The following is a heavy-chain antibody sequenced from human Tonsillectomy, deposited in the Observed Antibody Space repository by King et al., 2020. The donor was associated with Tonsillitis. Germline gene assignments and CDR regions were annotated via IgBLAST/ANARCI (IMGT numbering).Heavy chain of an antibody. V-gene: IGHV3-30*03. CDR1: GFTFSSYG. CDR2: MSYDGTNK. J-gene: IGHJ3*02. D-gene: IGHD1-1*01. CDR3: ARDQTAQRLIQYPGWAFDI. Sequence: VQLVESGGGVVQPGRSLRLSCAASGFTFSSYGMHWVRQAPGKGLEWVAVMSYDGTNKYYADSVKGRFTISRDNSKNTVYLQMNSLRAEDTAVYYCARDQTAQRLIQYPGWAFDIWGQGTMVTVSS.